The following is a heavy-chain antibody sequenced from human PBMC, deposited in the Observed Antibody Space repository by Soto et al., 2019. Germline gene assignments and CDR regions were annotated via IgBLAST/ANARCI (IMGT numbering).Heavy chain of an antibody. CDR3: ARVGGTSGGKYYYMDV. D-gene: IGHD3-10*01. V-gene: IGHV3-23*01. CDR2: ISSGGDNT. Sequence: EVQLLESGGGLVQPGGSLRLSCAASGFTFSIQAMRWVRQAPGKGLEWVSAISSGGDNTFYADSVRGRFTVSRDNSKNTPYLQMNSLRAEDTATYYCARVGGTSGGKYYYMDVWGKGTTVTVSS. J-gene: IGHJ6*03. CDR1: GFTFSIQA.